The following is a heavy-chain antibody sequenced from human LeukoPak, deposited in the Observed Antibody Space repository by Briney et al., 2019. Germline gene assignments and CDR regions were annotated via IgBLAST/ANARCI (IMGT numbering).Heavy chain of an antibody. CDR3: ARGGYCSSTSCHPIFDY. CDR1: GYTFTGYY. D-gene: IGHD2-2*01. V-gene: IGHV1-2*02. J-gene: IGHJ4*02. Sequence: ASVKVSCKASGYTFTGYYMHGVRQAPGQGLEWMGWINPNSGGTNYAQKFQGRVTMTRDTSISTAYMELSRLRSDDTAVYYCARGGYCSSTSCHPIFDYWGQGTLVTVSS. CDR2: INPNSGGT.